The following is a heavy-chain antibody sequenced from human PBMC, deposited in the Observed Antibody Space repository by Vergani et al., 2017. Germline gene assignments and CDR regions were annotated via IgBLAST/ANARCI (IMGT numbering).Heavy chain of an antibody. CDR1: GFTFSTYA. J-gene: IGHJ4*02. Sequence: EVQLLESGGDLVQPGGSLRLSCAVSGFTFSTYAMTWVRQAPGKGLEWVSTISSDGGSTYYADSVKGRFTISRDNSKNTRSLQMNSLTAEDTAIYYCAGPQGTSAYYYGGFDYWGQGILVTVSS. D-gene: IGHD3-22*01. CDR3: AGPQGTSAYYYGGFDY. CDR2: ISSDGGST. V-gene: IGHV3-23*01.